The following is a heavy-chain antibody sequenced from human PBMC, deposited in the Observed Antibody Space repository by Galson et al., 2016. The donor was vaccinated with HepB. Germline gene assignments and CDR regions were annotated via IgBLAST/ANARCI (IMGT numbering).Heavy chain of an antibody. Sequence: SLRLSCAASGFTFSRHWMSWVRQAPGKGLEWVACINYDGSAKYYVDSVKGRFTISRDNAKNSLYLQMNSLTAEYTAVYSCAALDTASFRDEGGYWGQGSLVTVPS. J-gene: IGHJ4*02. CDR1: GFTFSRHW. D-gene: IGHD5-18*01. CDR3: AALDTASFRDEGGY. V-gene: IGHV3-7*02. CDR2: INYDGSAK.